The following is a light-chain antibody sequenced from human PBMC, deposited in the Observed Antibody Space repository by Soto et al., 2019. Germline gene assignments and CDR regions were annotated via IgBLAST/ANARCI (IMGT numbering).Light chain of an antibody. J-gene: IGKJ1*01. CDR2: GAS. CDR1: HSVSSN. Sequence: ITQDRTTVSEAQGVGPTLCCRASHSVSSNVSWYQQKPGQAPRLLINGASTRATGIPARFSGSGSGTEFSLISSRSRSEYFATFSIYQSHSPPQPLAQGTKVDI. CDR3: YQSHSPPQP. V-gene: IGKV3-15*01.